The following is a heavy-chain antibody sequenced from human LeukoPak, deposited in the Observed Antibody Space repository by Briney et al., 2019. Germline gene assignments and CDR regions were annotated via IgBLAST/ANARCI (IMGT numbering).Heavy chain of an antibody. CDR2: INHSGST. CDR3: ASASSSWSGIDY. D-gene: IGHD6-13*01. J-gene: IGHJ4*02. CDR1: GGSFSGYH. Sequence: PSETLSLTCAVYGGSFSGYHWSWIRQPPGKGLEWIGEINHSGSTNYNPSLKSRVTISVDTSKNQFSLKPSSVTAADTAVYYCASASSSWSGIDYWGQGTLVTVSS. V-gene: IGHV4-34*01.